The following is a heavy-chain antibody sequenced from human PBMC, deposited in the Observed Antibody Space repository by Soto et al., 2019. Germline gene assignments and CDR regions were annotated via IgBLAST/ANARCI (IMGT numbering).Heavy chain of an antibody. CDR3: TTVPHCSSTSCYTYYYYGMDV. CDR1: GFTFSNAW. J-gene: IGHJ6*02. D-gene: IGHD2-2*02. CDR2: IKSKTDGGTT. V-gene: IGHV3-15*07. Sequence: GGSLRLSCAASGFTFSNAWMNWVRQTPGKGLEWVGRIKSKTDGGTTDYAAPVKGRFTISRDDSKNTLYLQMNSLKTEDTAVYYCTTVPHCSSTSCYTYYYYGMDVWGQGTTVTVSS.